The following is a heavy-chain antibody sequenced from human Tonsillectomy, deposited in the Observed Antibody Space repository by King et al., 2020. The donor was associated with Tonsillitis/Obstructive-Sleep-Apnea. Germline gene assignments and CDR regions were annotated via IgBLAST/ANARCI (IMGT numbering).Heavy chain of an antibody. D-gene: IGHD4-11*01. Sequence: VQLVESGAEVKKPGASVKVSCRAFGYTFTSYYIHWLRQAPGQGLEWMGIINPSGGRTTYAQKFQGRITITRDTSTGTVYMELSSLTSEDTAVFYCVRVRSKTFDFWGQGTLVTVSS. CDR3: VRVRSKTFDF. V-gene: IGHV1-46*01. CDR1: GYTFTSYY. CDR2: INPSGGRT. J-gene: IGHJ4*02.